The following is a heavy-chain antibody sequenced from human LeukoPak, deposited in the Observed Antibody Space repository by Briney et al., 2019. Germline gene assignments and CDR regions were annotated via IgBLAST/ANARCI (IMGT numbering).Heavy chain of an antibody. D-gene: IGHD1-26*01. CDR2: IIPIFGTA. CDR1: GGTFSSYA. Sequence: GASVKVSCKASGGTFSSYAISWVRQAPGQGLEWMGGIIPIFGTANYAQKFQGRVTITADESTSTAYMELSSLRSEDTAVYYCAGGGPIVGATPFDYWGQGTLVTVSS. J-gene: IGHJ4*02. V-gene: IGHV1-69*13. CDR3: AGGGPIVGATPFDY.